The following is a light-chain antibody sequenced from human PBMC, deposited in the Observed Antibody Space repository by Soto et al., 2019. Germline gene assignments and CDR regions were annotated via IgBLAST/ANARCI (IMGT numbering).Light chain of an antibody. Sequence: EIGVTQSPGTMSLSPGERVTLSCRASQSVTSNYLAWYQQKPGQAPMLLMYAAFTKATGIPARFSGSGSGTDFTLTISRLEPEDFAAYSCQQYVGSPLTCGGGTKVAIK. CDR3: QQYVGSPLT. V-gene: IGKV3-20*01. J-gene: IGKJ4*02. CDR2: AAF. CDR1: QSVTSNY.